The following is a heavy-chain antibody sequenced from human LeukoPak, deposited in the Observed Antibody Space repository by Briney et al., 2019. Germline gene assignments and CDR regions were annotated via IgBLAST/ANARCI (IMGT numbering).Heavy chain of an antibody. CDR2: IYPGDSDT. V-gene: IGHV5-51*01. CDR1: GYTFTGYY. J-gene: IGHJ4*02. CDR3: ARQPLSYSGYDQFDY. D-gene: IGHD5-12*01. Sequence: GASVKVSCKASGYTFTGYYMHWVRQSPGQGLEWMGIIYPGDSDTRYSPSFQGQVTISADKSISTAYLQWSSLKASDTAMYYCARQPLSYSGYDQFDYWGQGTLVTVSS.